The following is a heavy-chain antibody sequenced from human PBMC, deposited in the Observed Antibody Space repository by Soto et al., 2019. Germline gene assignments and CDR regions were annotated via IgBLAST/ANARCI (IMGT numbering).Heavy chain of an antibody. CDR2: IYHSGTT. D-gene: IGHD6-13*01. J-gene: IGHJ4*02. CDR3: AIPGAGDFDY. CDR1: GASISNTDW. V-gene: IGHV4-4*02. Sequence: GTLSLTCAVSGASISNTDWWTWVRQPPGKGLEWIGEIYHSGTTNCDPSLKSRVTISLDKSKSQFSLKLTSVTAADTAVYYCAIPGAGDFDYWGQGTLVTVSS.